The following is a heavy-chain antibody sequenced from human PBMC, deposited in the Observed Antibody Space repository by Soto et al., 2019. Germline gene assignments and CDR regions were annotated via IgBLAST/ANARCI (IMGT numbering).Heavy chain of an antibody. J-gene: IGHJ5*02. CDR3: ARESRDTIFGVVISNWFDP. Sequence: ASVKVSCKASGGTFSSYAISWVRQAPGQGLEWMGGIIPIFGTANYAQKFQGRVTITADESTSTAYMELSSLRSEDTAVYYCARESRDTIFGVVISNWFDPWGQGTLVTVPQ. CDR1: GGTFSSYA. CDR2: IIPIFGTA. V-gene: IGHV1-69*13. D-gene: IGHD3-3*01.